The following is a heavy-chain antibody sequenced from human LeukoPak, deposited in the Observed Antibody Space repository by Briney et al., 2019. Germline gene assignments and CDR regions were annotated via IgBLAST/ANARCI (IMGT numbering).Heavy chain of an antibody. CDR2: IIPIFGTA. CDR1: GGTFSSYA. Sequence: SVKVSCKASGGTFSSYAISWVRQAPGQGPEWMGGIIPIFGTANDAQKFQGRVTITTDESTSTAYMELSSLRSEDTAVYYCAREGPSTPGFLGAFDIWGQGTMVTVSS. V-gene: IGHV1-69*05. CDR3: AREGPSTPGFLGAFDI. D-gene: IGHD2-15*01. J-gene: IGHJ3*02.